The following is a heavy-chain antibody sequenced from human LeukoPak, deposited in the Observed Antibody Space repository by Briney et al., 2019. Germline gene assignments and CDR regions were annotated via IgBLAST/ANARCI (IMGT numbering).Heavy chain of an antibody. CDR1: GFTFSSYW. CDR3: ARENLRLGYCSSTSCRYAKGFDP. CDR2: IKQDGSEK. D-gene: IGHD2-2*01. Sequence: SGGSLRLSCAASGFTFSSYWMSWVRQAPGKGLERVANIKQDGSEKYYVDSVKGRFTISRDNAKNSLYLQMNSLRAEDTAVYYCARENLRLGYCSSTSCRYAKGFDPWGQGTLVTVSS. V-gene: IGHV3-7*05. J-gene: IGHJ5*02.